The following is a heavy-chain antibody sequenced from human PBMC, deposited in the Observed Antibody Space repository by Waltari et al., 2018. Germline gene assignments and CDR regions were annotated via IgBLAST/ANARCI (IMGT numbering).Heavy chain of an antibody. Sequence: EVQLLESGGGLVQPGGSLRLSCAASGFTFSSYAMSWVRQAPGKGLEWVSVIYSGGSTYYADSVKGWFTMSRVNSKNTLDLQMNSLRAEDTAVYYCAKVGIVVVVAAATGYYFDYWGQGTLVTVSS. CDR3: AKVGIVVVVAAATGYYFDY. V-gene: IGHV3-23*03. J-gene: IGHJ4*02. CDR1: GFTFSSYA. D-gene: IGHD2-15*01. CDR2: IYSGGST.